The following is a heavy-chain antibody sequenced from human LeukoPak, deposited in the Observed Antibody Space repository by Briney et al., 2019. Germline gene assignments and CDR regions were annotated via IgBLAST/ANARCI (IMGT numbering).Heavy chain of an antibody. CDR1: GGSISSYY. V-gene: IGHV4-59*01. J-gene: IGHJ5*02. D-gene: IGHD2-15*01. CDR2: IYYSGST. Sequence: KPSETLSLTCTVSGGSISSYYWSWIRQPPGKGLEWIGYIYYSGSTNYNPSLKSRVTISVDTSKNQFSLKLSSVTAADTAVYYCARDCAVVVVAATDNNWFDPWGQGTLVTVSS. CDR3: ARDCAVVVVAATDNNWFDP.